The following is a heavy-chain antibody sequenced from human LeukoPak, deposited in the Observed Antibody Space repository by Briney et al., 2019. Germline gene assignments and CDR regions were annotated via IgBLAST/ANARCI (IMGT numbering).Heavy chain of an antibody. V-gene: IGHV3-23*01. CDR3: AIMHGYYDGSGYWVQ. J-gene: IGHJ1*01. CDR2: ITPNADRT. D-gene: IGHD3-22*01. CDR1: GFTFGSYG. Sequence: GVSLRLSCAASGFTFGSYGMSWVPQAPGKGREWVSFITPNADRTSYTDSVEGRFTISRDNPRNTLYMQMNSLRDEDTALYYCAIMHGYYDGSGYWVQWGQGTLVTVSS.